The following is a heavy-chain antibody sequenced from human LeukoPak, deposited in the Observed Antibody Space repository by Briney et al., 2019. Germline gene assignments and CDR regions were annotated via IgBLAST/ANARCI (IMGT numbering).Heavy chain of an antibody. CDR1: GGSISSSSYY. D-gene: IGHD3-10*01. CDR2: IYYSGST. Sequence: SETLSLTCTVSGGSISSSSYYWGWIRQPPGKGLECIGSIYYSGSTYYNPSLKSRVTISVDTSKNQFSLKLSSVTAADTAVYYCARHFLRGVIISGFDYWGQGTLVTVSS. V-gene: IGHV4-39*01. CDR3: ARHFLRGVIISGFDY. J-gene: IGHJ4*02.